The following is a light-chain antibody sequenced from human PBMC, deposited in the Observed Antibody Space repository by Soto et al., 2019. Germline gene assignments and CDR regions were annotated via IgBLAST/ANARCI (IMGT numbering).Light chain of an antibody. J-gene: IGKJ1*01. V-gene: IGKV1-5*01. CDR3: QEYNSYTGT. CDR1: RSVDLW. CDR2: DAS. Sequence: DLELSQYPCTLSASVGDRVTITCRASRSVDLWLAWYQQKPGKAPKLLIYDASSLQSGVPSRFSGSGSGTEFTLTISSLQPDDFGTYYCQEYNSYTGTFGPGTKVDI.